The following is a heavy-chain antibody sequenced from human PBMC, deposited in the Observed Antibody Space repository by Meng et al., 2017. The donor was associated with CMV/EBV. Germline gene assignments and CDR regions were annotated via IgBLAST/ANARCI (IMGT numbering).Heavy chain of an antibody. Sequence: SETLSLTCTVSGGSISSSSYYWGWIRQPPGKGLEWIGSIYYSGSTYYNPSLKSRVTISVDRSKNQFSLNLSSVTAADTAVYYCARGNSYDSSGYHYGGMDVWGQGTTVTVSS. CDR2: IYYSGST. CDR1: GGSISSSSYY. V-gene: IGHV4-39*07. J-gene: IGHJ6*02. D-gene: IGHD3-22*01. CDR3: ARGNSYDSSGYHYGGMDV.